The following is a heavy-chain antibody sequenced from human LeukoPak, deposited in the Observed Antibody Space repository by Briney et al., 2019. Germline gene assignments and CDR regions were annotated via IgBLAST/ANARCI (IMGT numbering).Heavy chain of an antibody. CDR3: ARDSSGWYDWSYYYYYGMDV. D-gene: IGHD6-19*01. V-gene: IGHV3-33*01. CDR1: GFTFSSYG. CDR2: IWYDGSNK. Sequence: GGSLRLSCAASGFTFSSYGMHWVRQAPGKGLEWVAVIWYDGSNKYYADSVKGRFTISRDNSKNTLYLQMNSLRAEDTAVYYCARDSSGWYDWSYYYYYGMDVWGQGTTVTVSS. J-gene: IGHJ6*02.